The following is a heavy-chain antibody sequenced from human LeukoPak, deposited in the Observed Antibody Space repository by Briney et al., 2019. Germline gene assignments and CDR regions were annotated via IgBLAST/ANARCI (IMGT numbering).Heavy chain of an antibody. CDR1: GGSISSYY. CDR2: IDHTGTT. J-gene: IGHJ6*03. V-gene: IGHV4-59*01. D-gene: IGHD4-11*01. Sequence: SETLSLTCSVSGGSISSYYWTWIRQPPGKGLEWIGYIDHTGTTNYNPSLNSRVTISRDTSKNHFSLQLSSVTAADTAVYFCARGRVSSSTWHSTYYYYFYMDVWGKGTTVTVSS. CDR3: ARGRVSSSTWHSTYYYYFYMDV.